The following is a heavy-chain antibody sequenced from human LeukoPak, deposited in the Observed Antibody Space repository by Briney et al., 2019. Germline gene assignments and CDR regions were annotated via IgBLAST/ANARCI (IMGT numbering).Heavy chain of an antibody. CDR3: ALLDY. J-gene: IGHJ4*02. V-gene: IGHV3-30*03. CDR1: GFPFSTYG. Sequence: PGGSLRLSCAISGFPFSTYGMHWVRQAPGKGLEWVAVISYDGSNKYCADSVKGRFTISRDNSKNTLYLQMNSLRAEDTAVYYCALLDYWGQGTLVTVSS. CDR2: ISYDGSNK.